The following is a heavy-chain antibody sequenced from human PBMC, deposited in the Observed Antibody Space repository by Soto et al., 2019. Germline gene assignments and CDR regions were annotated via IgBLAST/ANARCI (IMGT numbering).Heavy chain of an antibody. V-gene: IGHV4-4*07. Sequence: SETLSLTCTVSGGSISSYYWSWIRQPAGKGLEWIGRIYTSGSTNYNPSLKSRVTMSVDTSKNQFSLKLSSVTAADTAVYYCARDGDCSSTSCYQFDPWGQGTLVTVSS. CDR1: GGSISSYY. D-gene: IGHD2-2*01. CDR3: ARDGDCSSTSCYQFDP. J-gene: IGHJ5*02. CDR2: IYTSGST.